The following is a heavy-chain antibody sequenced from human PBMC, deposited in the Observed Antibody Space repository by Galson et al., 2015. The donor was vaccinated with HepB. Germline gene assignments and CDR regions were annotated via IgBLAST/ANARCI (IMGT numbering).Heavy chain of an antibody. CDR1: GFTVSTNY. J-gene: IGHJ4*02. CDR2: IYGGDSAYYVDSVMGRFT. V-gene: IGHV3-53*01. CDR3: ATSQWPPAANDY. Sequence: SLRLSCAASGFTVSTNYMSWVRQAPGKGLEWVSVIYGGDSAYYVDSVMGRFTYYAESVRGRFTISRDDSKNPLFLQVCSRRVDDTAVYSSATSQWPPAANDYCGRGTLVTVSS. D-gene: IGHD6-19*01.